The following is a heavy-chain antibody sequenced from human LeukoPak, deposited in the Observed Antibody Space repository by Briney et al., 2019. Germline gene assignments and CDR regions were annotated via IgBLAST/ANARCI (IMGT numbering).Heavy chain of an antibody. D-gene: IGHD6-19*01. CDR3: AKVIPSGWYFWDY. CDR1: GFTFSSYG. CDR2: IRYDGSNK. V-gene: IGHV3-30*02. J-gene: IGHJ4*02. Sequence: GGSLRLSCAASGFTFSSYGMYWVRQAPGKGLEWVAFIRYDGSNKYYADSVKGRFTISRDNSKNTLYLQMNSLRAEDTAVYYCAKVIPSGWYFWDYWGQGTLVTVSS.